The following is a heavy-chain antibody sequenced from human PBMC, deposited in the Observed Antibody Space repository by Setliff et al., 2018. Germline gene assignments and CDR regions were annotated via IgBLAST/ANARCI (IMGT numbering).Heavy chain of an antibody. CDR3: ALGGTQLGR. CDR1: GYNFTAYY. CDR2: ISPTTGDT. D-gene: IGHD1-1*01. Sequence: ASVKVSCKTSGYNFTAYYIHWVRQAPGQGLEWMGWISPTTGDTYFLQDFQGRVTMTRDASITTAHMELTTLRSDDTAIYYCALGGTQLGRWGQGTLVTVSS. J-gene: IGHJ4*02. V-gene: IGHV1-2*02.